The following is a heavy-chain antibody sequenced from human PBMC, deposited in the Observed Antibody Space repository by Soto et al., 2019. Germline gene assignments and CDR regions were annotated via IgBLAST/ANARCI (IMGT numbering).Heavy chain of an antibody. V-gene: IGHV3-48*01. Sequence: PGGSLRLSCAASGFTFSSYSMNWVRQAPGKGLEWVSYISSSSSTIYYADSVKGRFTISRDNAKNSLYLQMNSLRAVDTALYYCARGAYLNWFDPWGQGTLVTVSS. CDR3: ARGAYLNWFDP. J-gene: IGHJ5*02. CDR2: ISSSSSTI. CDR1: GFTFSSYS.